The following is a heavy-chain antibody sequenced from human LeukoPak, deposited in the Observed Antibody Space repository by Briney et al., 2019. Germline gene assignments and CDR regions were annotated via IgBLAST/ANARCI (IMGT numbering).Heavy chain of an antibody. Sequence: LPGGSLRLSCAASGFTFDDYAMHWVRQAPGKGLEWVSGISWNSGSIGYADSVKGRFTISRDNAKNSLYLQMNSLRAEDTAVYYCARTYYDILTGYNPYFDYWGQGILVTVSS. D-gene: IGHD3-9*01. CDR3: ARTYYDILTGYNPYFDY. CDR1: GFTFDDYA. CDR2: ISWNSGSI. J-gene: IGHJ4*02. V-gene: IGHV3-9*01.